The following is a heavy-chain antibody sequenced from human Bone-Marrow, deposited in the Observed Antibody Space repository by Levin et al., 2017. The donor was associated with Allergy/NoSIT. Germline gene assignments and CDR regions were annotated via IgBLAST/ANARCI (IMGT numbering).Heavy chain of an antibody. Sequence: GGSLRLSCAASGFTFSSYSMNWVRQAPGKGLEWVSSISSSSSYIYYADSVKGRFTISRDNAKNSLYLQMNSLRAEDTAVYYCARIRLAYCGGDCLAFDYWGQGTLVTVSS. CDR2: ISSSSSYI. CDR1: GFTFSSYS. J-gene: IGHJ4*02. V-gene: IGHV3-21*01. D-gene: IGHD2-21*02. CDR3: ARIRLAYCGGDCLAFDY.